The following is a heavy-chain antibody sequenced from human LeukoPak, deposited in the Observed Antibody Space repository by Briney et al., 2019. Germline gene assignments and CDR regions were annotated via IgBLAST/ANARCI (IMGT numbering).Heavy chain of an antibody. CDR3: ARRPPLTYYFDY. Sequence: SETLSLTCAVYGGSFSDYYWTWIRQPPGKGLEWIGELNHSGSTNYNPSLKSRVTISVDTSKNQFSLTLSSVTAADTAVYFCARRPPLTYYFDYWGQGTLVTVSS. CDR1: GGSFSDYY. CDR2: LNHSGST. J-gene: IGHJ4*02. V-gene: IGHV4-34*01. D-gene: IGHD3-16*01.